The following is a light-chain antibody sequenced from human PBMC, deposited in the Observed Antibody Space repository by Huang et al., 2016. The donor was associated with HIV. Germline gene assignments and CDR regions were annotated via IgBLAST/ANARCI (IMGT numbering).Light chain of an antibody. CDR2: GGS. V-gene: IGKV3-15*01. J-gene: IGKJ1*01. CDR3: QQYNNWPPWT. Sequence: EIVMTQSPATRSVSPGERATLACRASPSVSSNLAWYHQKPVQAPRLLIDGGSTRATGIPARFSGSGSWTEFTLTISSLQSEDFAVYYCQQYNNWPPWTFGQGTKVEIK. CDR1: PSVSSN.